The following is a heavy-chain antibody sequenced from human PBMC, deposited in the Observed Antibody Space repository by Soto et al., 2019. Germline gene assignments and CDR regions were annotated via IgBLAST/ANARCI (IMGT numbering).Heavy chain of an antibody. CDR1: GGSISSSSYY. CDR3: ARQIYDSSGYYYAY. V-gene: IGHV4-39*01. CDR2: IYSLGNT. D-gene: IGHD3-22*01. J-gene: IGHJ4*02. Sequence: QMQLQESGPGLVKPSETLSLTCTVSGGSISSSSYYWCWIRQPPGQGLEWLGTIYSLGNTSYNPSLKSIVTISGDKSKSQLFLKLSSVTAPDTAVYYCARQIYDSSGYYYAYWGQGTLVTVSS.